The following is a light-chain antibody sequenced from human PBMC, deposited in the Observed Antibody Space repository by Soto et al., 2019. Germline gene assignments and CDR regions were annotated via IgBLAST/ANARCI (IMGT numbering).Light chain of an antibody. CDR3: QHYGSPLT. CDR1: QSVSSY. Sequence: EIVLTQSPATLSLSPGERATLSCRASQSVSSYLAWYQQKPGQAPRLFIYGTSSRATGIPDRFSGSGSGTDFTLTISRLEPEDFAVYYCQHYGSPLTFGGGTKVDIK. V-gene: IGKV3-20*01. J-gene: IGKJ4*01. CDR2: GTS.